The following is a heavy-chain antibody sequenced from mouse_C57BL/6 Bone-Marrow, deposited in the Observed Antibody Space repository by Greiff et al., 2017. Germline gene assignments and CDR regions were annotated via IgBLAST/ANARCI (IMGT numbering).Heavy chain of an antibody. V-gene: IGHV5-17*01. CDR3: ARGGGSSYPAWFAY. J-gene: IGHJ3*01. CDR1: GFTFSDYG. Sequence: EVKLVESGGGLVKPGGSLKLSCAASGFTFSDYGMHWVRQAPEKGLEWVAYISSGSSTIYYADTVKGRFTISRDNAKNTLFLQMTSLRSEDTAMYYCARGGGSSYPAWFAYWGQGTLVTVSA. CDR2: ISSGSSTI. D-gene: IGHD1-1*01.